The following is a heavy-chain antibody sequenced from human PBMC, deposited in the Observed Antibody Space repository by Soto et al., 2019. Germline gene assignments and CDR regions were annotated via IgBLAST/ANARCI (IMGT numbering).Heavy chain of an antibody. CDR2: ISSSGSFT. CDR1: GFTFNDYN. V-gene: IGHV3-21*01. J-gene: IGHJ3*02. Sequence: PGGSLRLSCAASGFTFNDYNMNWVRQAPGKGLEWVSSISSSGSFTHYADSLKGRFTISRDNANDALYLQMNSLRAEDTAVYYCARKDYDTSTGFDLFDIWGQGTLVTVSS. CDR3: ARKDYDTSTGFDLFDI. D-gene: IGHD3-9*01.